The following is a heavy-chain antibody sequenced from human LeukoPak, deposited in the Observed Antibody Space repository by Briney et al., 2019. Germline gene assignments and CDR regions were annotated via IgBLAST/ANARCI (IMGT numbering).Heavy chain of an antibody. CDR2: IKQDGGEI. D-gene: IGHD3-3*01. Sequence: GGSLRLSCAASGFTFSSYWMSWVRQAPGKGLEWVAHIKQDGGEIYYVDSVKGRFTISRGNAKNSLYLQMNSLRAEDTAVYYCARERITIFGVVYSSIYYFDYWGQGTLVTVSS. J-gene: IGHJ4*02. CDR3: ARERITIFGVVYSSIYYFDY. V-gene: IGHV3-7*01. CDR1: GFTFSSYW.